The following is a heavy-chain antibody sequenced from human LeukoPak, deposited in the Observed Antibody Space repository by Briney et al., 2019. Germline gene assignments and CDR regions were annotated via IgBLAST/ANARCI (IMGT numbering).Heavy chain of an antibody. CDR3: AREEALYFGTYRY. CDR2: TNPSAGTT. J-gene: IGHJ4*02. CDR1: GYIFTSSY. Sequence: ASVKVSCKASGYIFTSSYIHWVRQAPGQGLEWMGVTNPSAGTTTYAQKFHGRVTMTRDMSTNTVYMELSSLRSEDTAVYYCAREEALYFGTYRYWGQGTLVTVSS. D-gene: IGHD3/OR15-3a*01. V-gene: IGHV1-46*01.